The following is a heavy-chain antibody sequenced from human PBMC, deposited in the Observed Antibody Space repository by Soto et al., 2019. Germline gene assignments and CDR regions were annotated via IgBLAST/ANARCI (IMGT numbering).Heavy chain of an antibody. CDR3: ATNRGFDFYYFDS. CDR2: INHISTT. J-gene: IGHJ4*02. Sequence: SETLSLTCAVYGGSFSGYYWSWIRQPPGKGLEWIGEINHISTTSYNPSLKSRVTISLDPSKNQFSLRLTSVTAADTAVYYCATNRGFDFYYFDSWGQGAQVTVSS. V-gene: IGHV4-34*01. CDR1: GGSFSGYY. D-gene: IGHD5-12*01.